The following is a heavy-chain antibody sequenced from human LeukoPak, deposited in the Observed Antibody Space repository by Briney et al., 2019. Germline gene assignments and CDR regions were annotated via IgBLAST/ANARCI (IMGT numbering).Heavy chain of an antibody. D-gene: IGHD3-10*01. Sequence: SVKVSCKASGGTFSSYAISWVRQAPGQGLEWMGRIIPIFGAANYAQKFQGRVTITADKSTSTAYMELNSLRSEDTAVYYCARAYGSGSYYNGPYYYYYMDVWGKGTTVTVSS. CDR1: GGTFSSYA. CDR3: ARAYGSGSYYNGPYYYYYMDV. CDR2: IIPIFGAA. J-gene: IGHJ6*03. V-gene: IGHV1-69*06.